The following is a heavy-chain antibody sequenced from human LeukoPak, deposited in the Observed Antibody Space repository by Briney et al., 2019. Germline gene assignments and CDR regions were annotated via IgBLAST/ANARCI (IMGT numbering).Heavy chain of an antibody. CDR3: ARAILTRGVVISQAYSFDY. Sequence: ASVKVSCKASGYTFTSDGISWVRQAPGQGLEWMGWISAYNGNTNYAQKLQGRVTMTTDTSTSTAYMELRSLRSDDTAVYYCARAILTRGVVISQAYSFDYWGQGTLVSASS. CDR1: GYTFTSDG. D-gene: IGHD3-3*01. J-gene: IGHJ4*02. CDR2: ISAYNGNT. V-gene: IGHV1-18*01.